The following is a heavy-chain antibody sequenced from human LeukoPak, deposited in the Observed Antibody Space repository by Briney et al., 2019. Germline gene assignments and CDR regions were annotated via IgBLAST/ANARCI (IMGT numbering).Heavy chain of an antibody. CDR3: AREVVVPAAIEGNWFDP. D-gene: IGHD2-2*02. CDR1: GGSISSSSYY. V-gene: IGHV4-39*07. CDR2: IYYSGST. Sequence: PSETLSLTCTVSGGSISSSSYYWGWIRQPPGKGLEWIGSIYYSGSTYYNPSLKSRVTISVDTSKNQFSLKLSSVTAADTAVYYCAREVVVPAAIEGNWFDPWGQGTLVTVSS. J-gene: IGHJ5*02.